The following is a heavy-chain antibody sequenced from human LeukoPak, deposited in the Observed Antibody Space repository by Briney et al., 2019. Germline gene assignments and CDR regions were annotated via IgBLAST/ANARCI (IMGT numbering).Heavy chain of an antibody. CDR1: GGSISSYY. Sequence: SETLSLTCTVSGGSISSYYWSWIRQPPGKGLEWIGYIYYSGSTNYNPSLKSRVTISVDTSKNQFSLKLSSVTAADTAVYYCARDLVYYDSSGFRWFDPWGQGTLVTVSS. J-gene: IGHJ5*02. V-gene: IGHV4-59*01. D-gene: IGHD3-22*01. CDR3: ARDLVYYDSSGFRWFDP. CDR2: IYYSGST.